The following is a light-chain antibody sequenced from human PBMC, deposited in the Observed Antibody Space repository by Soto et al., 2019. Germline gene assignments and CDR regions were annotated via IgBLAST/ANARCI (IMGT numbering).Light chain of an antibody. CDR2: EGS. CDR1: SSYVGSYIF. V-gene: IGLV2-23*01. J-gene: IGLJ1*01. Sequence: QSVLTQPASVSGSPGQSITISCTGTSSYVGSYIFVSWFQQHPGKAPKLMIYEGSKRPSGVSNRFSGSKSGNTASLTISGLQAEDEADYYCCSYAGSSTYVFGTGTKVTVL. CDR3: CSYAGSSTYV.